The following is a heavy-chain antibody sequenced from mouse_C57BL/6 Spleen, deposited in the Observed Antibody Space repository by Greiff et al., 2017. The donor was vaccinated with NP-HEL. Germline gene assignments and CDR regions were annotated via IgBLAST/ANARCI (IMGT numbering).Heavy chain of an antibody. V-gene: IGHV1-55*01. CDR3: ARYYYGNRSWFAY. CDR2: IYPGSGST. D-gene: IGHD1-1*01. J-gene: IGHJ3*01. CDR1: GYTFTSYW. Sequence: VQLQQPGAELVKPGASVKMSCKASGYTFTSYWITWVKQRPGQGLEWIGDIYPGSGSTNYNEKFKSKATLTVDTSSSTAYMQLSSLTSEDSAVYYCARYYYGNRSWFAYWGQGTLVTVSA.